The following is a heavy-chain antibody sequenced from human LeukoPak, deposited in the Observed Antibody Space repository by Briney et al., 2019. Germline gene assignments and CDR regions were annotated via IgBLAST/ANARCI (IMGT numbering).Heavy chain of an antibody. Sequence: PGGSLRLSCAASGFTFSSYEMNWVRQAPGKGLEGVSYISSSGSTIYCADSVKGRFTISRDNAKNSLYLQMNSLRAEDTAVYYCARDDYGDSHYYYYYGMDVWGQGTTVTVSS. CDR2: ISSSGSTI. J-gene: IGHJ6*02. CDR3: ARDDYGDSHYYYYYGMDV. V-gene: IGHV3-48*03. CDR1: GFTFSSYE. D-gene: IGHD4-17*01.